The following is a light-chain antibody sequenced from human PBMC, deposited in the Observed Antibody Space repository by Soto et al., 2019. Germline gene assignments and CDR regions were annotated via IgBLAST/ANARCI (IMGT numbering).Light chain of an antibody. Sequence: EILMTQSPDSLSVSPGGTATLACMSSQSLNTYLAWYQQKPGQAPRLLLYGASTRATGISTRFSGGGSGTEFTLTISGLQSEDSAVYYCQQYKSWPPITFGQGTRLEIK. J-gene: IGKJ5*01. CDR1: QSLNTY. V-gene: IGKV3-15*01. CDR3: QQYKSWPPIT. CDR2: GAS.